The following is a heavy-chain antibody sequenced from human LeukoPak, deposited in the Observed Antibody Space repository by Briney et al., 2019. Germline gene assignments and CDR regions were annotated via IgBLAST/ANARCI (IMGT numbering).Heavy chain of an antibody. CDR3: TTDFYYDSSGYSWYFDY. J-gene: IGHJ4*02. V-gene: IGHV3-15*01. D-gene: IGHD3-22*01. CDR2: IKSKTDGGTT. Sequence: GGXLRLSCAASGFTFSNAWMSWVRQAPGKGREGVGRIKSKTDGGTTDYAAPGKGKFTIAREDSKNTLYLQMNSLKTEDTAVYYCTTDFYYDSSGYSWYFDYWGQGTLVTVSS. CDR1: GFTFSNAW.